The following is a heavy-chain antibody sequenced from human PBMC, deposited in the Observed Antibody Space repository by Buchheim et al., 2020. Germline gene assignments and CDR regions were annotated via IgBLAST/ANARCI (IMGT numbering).Heavy chain of an antibody. Sequence: QVQLVESGGGVVQPGTSLRLSCAASGVSFRSHAMHWVRQAPGKGLEWVALISYDASYKDYPDSVKGRLTISTDNSQNKPYLQMNSLRVEDTAVYYCLAEIGAREFDHWGQGTL. CDR3: LAEIGAREFDH. CDR2: ISYDASYK. D-gene: IGHD2/OR15-2a*01. V-gene: IGHV3-30*03. CDR1: GVSFRSHA. J-gene: IGHJ4*02.